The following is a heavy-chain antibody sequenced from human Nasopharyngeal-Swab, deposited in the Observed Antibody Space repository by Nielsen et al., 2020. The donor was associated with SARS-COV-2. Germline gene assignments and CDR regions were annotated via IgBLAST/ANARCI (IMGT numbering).Heavy chain of an antibody. D-gene: IGHD1-26*01. V-gene: IGHV3-48*01. CDR2: IGSSGTIM. CDR3: ARDDDSGSYSDAFDI. J-gene: IGHJ3*02. Sequence: GESLRLSCAASGFTFTSFTMNWVRQAPGKGLEWLSYIGSSGTIMFYADSVKGRFTISRDNFKNTLYLQMNSLRAEDTAVYYCARDDDSGSYSDAFDIWGQGTMVSVSS. CDR1: GFTFTSFT.